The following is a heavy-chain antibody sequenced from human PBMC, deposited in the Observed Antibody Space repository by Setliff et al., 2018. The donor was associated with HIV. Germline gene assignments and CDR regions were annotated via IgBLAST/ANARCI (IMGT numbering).Heavy chain of an antibody. J-gene: IGHJ4*02. CDR2: IYYGST. Sequence: SETLSLTCTVSGGSISSYYWNWIRQPPGKALEWIGYIYYGSTHYNPSFEGRVTISVDTSKNQFSLKLRSVTAADTAMYYCARGVNFDYWGQGTQVTVSS. CDR3: ARGVNFDY. D-gene: IGHD3-3*01. V-gene: IGHV4-59*08. CDR1: GGSISSYY.